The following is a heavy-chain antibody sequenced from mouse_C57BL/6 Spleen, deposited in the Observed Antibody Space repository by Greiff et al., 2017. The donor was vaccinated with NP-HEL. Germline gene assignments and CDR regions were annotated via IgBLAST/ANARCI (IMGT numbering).Heavy chain of an antibody. Sequence: QVQLQQSGAELVKPGASVKMSCKASGYTFTTYPIEWMKQNHGKSLEWIGNFHPYNDDTKYHEKFKGKATLTVVKSSSTVYLRLSRLTTGVSAVYYSARPNYYGTRGYADWGQETLVTVAA. J-gene: IGHJ3*01. V-gene: IGHV1-47*01. D-gene: IGHD1-1*01. CDR1: GYTFTTYP. CDR2: FHPYNDDT. CDR3: ARPNYYGTRGYAD.